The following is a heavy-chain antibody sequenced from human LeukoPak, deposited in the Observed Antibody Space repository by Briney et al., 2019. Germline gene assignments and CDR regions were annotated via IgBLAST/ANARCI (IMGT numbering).Heavy chain of an antibody. CDR1: GGSFSGYY. Sequence: SETLSLTCAVYGGSFSGYYWSWIRQPPGKGLEWIGEINHSGSTNYNPSLKSRVTISVDTSKNQFSPKLSSVTAADTAVYYCARGDSYGYLTANYFDYWGQGTLVTVSS. V-gene: IGHV4-34*01. CDR3: ARGDSYGYLTANYFDY. D-gene: IGHD5-18*01. CDR2: INHSGST. J-gene: IGHJ4*02.